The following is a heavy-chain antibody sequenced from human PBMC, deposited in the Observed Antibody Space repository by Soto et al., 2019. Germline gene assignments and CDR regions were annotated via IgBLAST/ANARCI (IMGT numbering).Heavy chain of an antibody. D-gene: IGHD2-2*01. CDR3: AKNNRYCSSTNCFVFDY. CDR2: IKQDGSEK. V-gene: IGHV3-7*01. CDR1: GFTFSGYW. J-gene: IGHJ4*02. Sequence: EVQLVESGGGLVQPGGSLRLSCAASGFTFSGYWMSWVRQAPGTGLEGVANIKQDGSEKYYVDSVKGRFTISRDNAKNSLYLLMNSLRAEDTAVYYCAKNNRYCSSTNCFVFDYWGQGTLVTVSS.